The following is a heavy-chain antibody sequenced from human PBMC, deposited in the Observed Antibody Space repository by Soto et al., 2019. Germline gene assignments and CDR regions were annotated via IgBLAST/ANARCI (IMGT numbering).Heavy chain of an antibody. J-gene: IGHJ6*03. CDR3: ARLGVAAAYCYYYYYMDV. CDR2: IYYSGST. CDR1: GGSISSYY. Sequence: QVQLQESGPGLVKPSETLSLTCTVSGGSISSYYWSWIRQPPGKGLEWIGYIYYSGSTNYNPSLKSRVTISVDTSKNQFSLKLSSVTAADTAVYYCARLGVAAAYCYYYYYMDVWGKGTTVTVSS. D-gene: IGHD6-13*01. V-gene: IGHV4-59*08.